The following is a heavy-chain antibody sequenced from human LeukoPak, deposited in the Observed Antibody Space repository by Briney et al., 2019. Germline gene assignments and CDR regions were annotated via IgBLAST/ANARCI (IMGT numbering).Heavy chain of an antibody. CDR1: GASISSGSHY. CDR3: ASRVRMGQHLVRNPYGMDV. Sequence: SQTLSLTCTVSGASISSGSHYWSCIRQPAGRGRELNGRIYTSGSTNYNPSLKSLVTISVNTSKNQFPLKLSSVTAAGTAVYYCASRVRMGQHLVRNPYGMDVWGEGTTVTVSS. J-gene: IGHJ6*01. V-gene: IGHV4-61*02. CDR2: IYTSGST. D-gene: IGHD6-13*01.